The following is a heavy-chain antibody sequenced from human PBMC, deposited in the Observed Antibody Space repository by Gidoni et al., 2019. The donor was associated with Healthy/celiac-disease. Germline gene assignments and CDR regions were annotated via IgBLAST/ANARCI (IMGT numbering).Heavy chain of an antibody. CDR2: INAGNGNT. V-gene: IGHV1-3*01. Sequence: QVQLVQSGAEVKKPGASVKVSCKASGYTFNSYAMHWVRQAPGQRLEWMGWINAGNGNTKYSQKFQGRVTITRDTSASTAYMELSSLRSEDTAVYYCASSLRWELNYIGDWGQGTLVTVSS. D-gene: IGHD1-26*01. CDR3: ASSLRWELNYIGD. CDR1: GYTFNSYA. J-gene: IGHJ4*02.